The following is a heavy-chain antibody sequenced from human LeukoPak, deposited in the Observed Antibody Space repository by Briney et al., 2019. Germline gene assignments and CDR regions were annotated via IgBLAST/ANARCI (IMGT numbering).Heavy chain of an antibody. CDR3: VRGCNRASCPYYFDY. CDR2: IKQDGSQT. J-gene: IGHJ4*02. CDR1: GGSINSSSYY. Sequence: ETLSLTCTVSGGSINSSSYYWGWIRQPPGKGLEWVANIKQDGSQTYHADSVKGRFTISRDNAENSLYLQMNSLRAEDTAVYYCVRGCNRASCPYYFDYWGQGTLVTVSS. V-gene: IGHV3-7*01. D-gene: IGHD2/OR15-2a*01.